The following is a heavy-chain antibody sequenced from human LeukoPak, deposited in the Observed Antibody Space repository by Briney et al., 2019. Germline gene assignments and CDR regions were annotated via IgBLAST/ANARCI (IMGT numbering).Heavy chain of an antibody. CDR3: AKGSRSSGYSYFDY. CDR1: GYSISSGYY. CDR2: IYHSGST. Sequence: SETLSLTCAVSGYSISSGYYWGWIRQPPGKGLEWIGSIYHSGSTFYNPSLKSRVTISADTSKNQFSLTLSSVTAADTAVYYCAKGSRSSGYSYFDYWGQGTLVTVSS. J-gene: IGHJ4*02. V-gene: IGHV4-38-2*01. D-gene: IGHD3-22*01.